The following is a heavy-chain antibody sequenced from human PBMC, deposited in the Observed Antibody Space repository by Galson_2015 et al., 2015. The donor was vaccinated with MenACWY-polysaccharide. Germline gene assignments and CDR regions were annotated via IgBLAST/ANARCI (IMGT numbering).Heavy chain of an antibody. CDR3: TKYSSSSHAVDH. Sequence: SLRLSCAASGFTSSNYPMSWVRQAPGEGLDWVSSITPSGDTTYYAGSVKGRFTISRDNSKNTLYLQMNSLRAEDTAVYYCTKYSSSSHAVDHWGQGTLVTVSP. D-gene: IGHD6-6*01. J-gene: IGHJ4*02. V-gene: IGHV3-23*01. CDR1: GFTSSNYP. CDR2: ITPSGDTT.